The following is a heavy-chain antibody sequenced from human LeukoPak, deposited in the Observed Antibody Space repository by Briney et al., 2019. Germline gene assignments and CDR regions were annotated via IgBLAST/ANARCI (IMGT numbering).Heavy chain of an antibody. V-gene: IGHV3-21*01. CDR1: GFTFRRNS. J-gene: IGHJ5*02. CDR2: ISSSSSYI. D-gene: IGHD1-1*01. Sequence: GGSLRLSCAAPGFTFRRNSMNWVRQAPGKGLEWVSSISSSSSYIYYADSVKGRFTISRDNAKNSMYLQMNSLRAEDTAVYYCASTLPATGHHSGEGTLVTVSS. CDR3: ASTLPATGHH.